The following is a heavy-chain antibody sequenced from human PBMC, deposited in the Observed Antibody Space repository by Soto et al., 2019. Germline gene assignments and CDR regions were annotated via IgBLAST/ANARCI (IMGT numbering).Heavy chain of an antibody. V-gene: IGHV1-3*01. D-gene: IGHD3-9*01. CDR1: GYSFSRYA. CDR2: IIADKGNT. Sequence: QIQLVQSGAEVKKPGASVNISFKASGYSFSRYAMHWVRQAPGQSLEWMGWIIADKGNTKYSEKFQGRVTITRDTSASTSFMEVSSLRSEDTAVYYCARRGALTGDYSGYHFDYWGQGTLVTVSS. CDR3: ARRGALTGDYSGYHFDY. J-gene: IGHJ4*02.